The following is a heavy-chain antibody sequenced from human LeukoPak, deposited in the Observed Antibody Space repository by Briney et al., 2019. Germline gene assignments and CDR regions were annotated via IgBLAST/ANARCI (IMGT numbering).Heavy chain of an antibody. Sequence: SETLSLNCTVSGGSINGYYWSWIRQPPEKGLEWIGYIYYRGSTNYNPSLKSRVTISVDTSKNQFSLKLSSVTAADTAVYYCARADYDTSAYYYTFDYWGQGTLVTVSS. CDR3: ARADYDTSAYYYTFDY. J-gene: IGHJ4*02. CDR1: GGSINGYY. D-gene: IGHD3-22*01. V-gene: IGHV4-59*01. CDR2: IYYRGST.